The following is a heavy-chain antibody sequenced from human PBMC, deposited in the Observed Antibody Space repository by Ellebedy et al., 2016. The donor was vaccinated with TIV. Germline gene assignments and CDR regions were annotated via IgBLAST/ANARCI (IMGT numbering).Heavy chain of an antibody. D-gene: IGHD2-2*01. J-gene: IGHJ3*02. V-gene: IGHV3-7*01. CDR1: GFTFSSYW. Sequence: GGSLRLSXAASGFTFSSYWMSWVRQAPGKGLEWVANIKQDGSEKYYVDSVKGRFTISRDNAKNTLYLQMNSLRAEDTAVYYCARDQYCSSTSCYPFHAFDIWGQGTMVTVSS. CDR2: IKQDGSEK. CDR3: ARDQYCSSTSCYPFHAFDI.